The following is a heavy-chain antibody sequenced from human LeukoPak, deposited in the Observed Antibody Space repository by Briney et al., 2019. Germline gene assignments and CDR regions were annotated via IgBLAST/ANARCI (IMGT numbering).Heavy chain of an antibody. J-gene: IGHJ4*02. Sequence: GESLKISCQGSGYSFSNYWLAWVRQMPGKGLEWMGIIYPDVSDTRYSPSFQGQVTISADKSISTAYLQWSSLKASDTAMYYCARHGYCTSSSCPVDYWGQGTLVTVSS. CDR3: ARHGYCTSSSCPVDY. D-gene: IGHD2-2*03. V-gene: IGHV5-51*01. CDR1: GYSFSNYW. CDR2: IYPDVSDT.